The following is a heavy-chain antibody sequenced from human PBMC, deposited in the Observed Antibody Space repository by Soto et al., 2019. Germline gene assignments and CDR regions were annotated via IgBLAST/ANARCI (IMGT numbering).Heavy chain of an antibody. J-gene: IGHJ5*02. CDR2: INHSGST. Sequence: KPSETLSLTCAVYGGSFSGYYWSWIRQPPGKGLEWIGEINHSGSTNYNPSLKSRVTISVDTSKNQFSLKLSSVTAADTAVYYCARGRGRLPSHWFDPWGQGTLVTASS. V-gene: IGHV4-34*01. D-gene: IGHD3-16*01. CDR1: GGSFSGYY. CDR3: ARGRGRLPSHWFDP.